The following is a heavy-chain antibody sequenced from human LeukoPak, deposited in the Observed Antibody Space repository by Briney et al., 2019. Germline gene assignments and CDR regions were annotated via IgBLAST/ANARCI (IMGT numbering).Heavy chain of an antibody. V-gene: IGHV6-1*01. D-gene: IGHD2-8*02. CDR2: TYYRSRWYT. CDR3: ARSTGWLNGH. J-gene: IGHJ4*02. Sequence: PSQTLSLTCDISGDTVSSRNAAWNWIRQSPSRGLEWLGRTYYRSRWYTDYAVSVKGRITINPDTSKNQFSLQLSSVTPEDTAVCYCARSTGWLNGHWGQGTLVTVSS. CDR1: GDTVSSRNAA.